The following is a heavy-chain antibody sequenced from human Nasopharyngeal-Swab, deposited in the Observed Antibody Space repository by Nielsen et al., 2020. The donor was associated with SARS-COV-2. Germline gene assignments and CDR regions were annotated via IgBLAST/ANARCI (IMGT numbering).Heavy chain of an antibody. CDR2: INPNSGGT. Sequence: ASVKVSCKASGYTFTGYYMHWVRQAPGQGLEWMGWINPNSGGTNYVQKFQGWVTMTRDTSISTAYMELSRLRSDDTAVYYCARDTSIAALSYWGQGTLVTVSS. J-gene: IGHJ4*02. D-gene: IGHD6-6*01. CDR1: GYTFTGYY. CDR3: ARDTSIAALSY. V-gene: IGHV1-2*04.